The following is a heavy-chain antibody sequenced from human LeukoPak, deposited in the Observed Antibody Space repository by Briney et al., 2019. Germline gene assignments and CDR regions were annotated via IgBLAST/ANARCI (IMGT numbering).Heavy chain of an antibody. CDR3: AGSHASFLTHYFDY. D-gene: IGHD2-8*01. CDR2: IYYSGST. Sequence: SQTLSLTCAVSGGSISSGGYSWSWIRQPPGKGLEWIGYIYYSGSTYYNPSLKSRVTISVDTSKNQFSLKLSSVTAADTAVYYCAGSHASFLTHYFDYWGQGTLVTVSS. CDR1: GGSISSGGYS. V-gene: IGHV4-30-4*07. J-gene: IGHJ4*02.